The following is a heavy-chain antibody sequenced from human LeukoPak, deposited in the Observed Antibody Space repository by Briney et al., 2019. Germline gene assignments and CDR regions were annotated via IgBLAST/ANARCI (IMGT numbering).Heavy chain of an antibody. Sequence: ASVKVSCKASGYTFTGYYMHWVRQAPGQGLEWMGWINPNSGGTNYAQKFQGRVTMTRDTSISTAYTELSRLRSDDTAVYYCARETIFGVVIPFDYWGQGTLVTVSS. V-gene: IGHV1-2*02. CDR2: INPNSGGT. D-gene: IGHD3-3*01. CDR3: ARETIFGVVIPFDY. CDR1: GYTFTGYY. J-gene: IGHJ4*02.